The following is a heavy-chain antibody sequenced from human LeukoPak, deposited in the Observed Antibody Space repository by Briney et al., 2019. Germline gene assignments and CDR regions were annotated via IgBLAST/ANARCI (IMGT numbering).Heavy chain of an antibody. J-gene: IGHJ5*02. CDR3: ARGNRRYCSSTSCFNWFDP. CDR2: IIPIFGTA. CDR1: GGTFSSYA. Sequence: SVKVSRKASGGTFSSYAISWVRQAPGQGLEWMGGIIPIFGTANYAQKFQGRVTITADESTSTAYMELSSLRSEDTAVYYCARGNRRYCSSTSCFNWFDPWGQGTLVTVSS. V-gene: IGHV1-69*13. D-gene: IGHD2-2*01.